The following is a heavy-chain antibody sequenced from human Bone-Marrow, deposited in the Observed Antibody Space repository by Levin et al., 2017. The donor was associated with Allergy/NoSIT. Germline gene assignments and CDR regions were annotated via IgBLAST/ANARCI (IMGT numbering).Heavy chain of an antibody. CDR1: GGSISSSNW. V-gene: IGHV4-4*02. Sequence: SETLSLTCAVSGGSISSSNWWSWVRQPPGKGLEWIGEIYHSGSTNYNPSLKSRVTISVDKSKNQFSLKLSSVTAADTAVYYCAGAGAYDSSGYYRHPDAFDSWGQGTMVTVSS. CDR2: IYHSGST. J-gene: IGHJ3*02. D-gene: IGHD3-22*01. CDR3: AGAGAYDSSGYYRHPDAFDS.